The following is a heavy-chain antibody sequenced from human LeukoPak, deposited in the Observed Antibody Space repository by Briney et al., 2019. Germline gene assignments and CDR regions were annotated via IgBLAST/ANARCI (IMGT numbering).Heavy chain of an antibody. CDR3: ARIAAAGRVKAFDI. D-gene: IGHD6-13*01. CDR2: IKQDGSEK. CDR1: GFTFSSYW. Sequence: GGSLRLSCAASGFTFSSYWMSWVRQAPGKGPEWVANIKQDGSEKYYVDSVKGRFTISRDNAKNSLYLQMNSLRAEDTAVYYCARIAAAGRVKAFDIWGQGTMVTVSS. V-gene: IGHV3-7*01. J-gene: IGHJ3*02.